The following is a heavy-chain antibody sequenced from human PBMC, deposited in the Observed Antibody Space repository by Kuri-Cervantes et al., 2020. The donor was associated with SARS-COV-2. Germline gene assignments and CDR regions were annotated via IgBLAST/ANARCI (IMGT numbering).Heavy chain of an antibody. CDR2: ISAYNGNT. CDR1: GYTFTSYG. V-gene: IGHV1-18*01. J-gene: IGHJ4*02. CDR3: ARYCGGKRPYSDY. D-gene: IGHD2-15*01. Sequence: GGSLRLSCKASGYTFTSYGISWVRQAPGQGLEWMGWISAYNGNTNYAQKLQGRVTMTTDTSTSTAYMELRSLRSDDTAVYYCARYCGGKRPYSDYWGQGTLVTVSS.